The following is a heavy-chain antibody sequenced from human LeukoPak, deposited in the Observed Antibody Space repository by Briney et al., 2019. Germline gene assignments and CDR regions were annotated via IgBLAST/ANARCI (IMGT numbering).Heavy chain of an antibody. Sequence: GGSLRLSCVASGFTFSTYAMNWVRQAPGKGLEWVSTIGGSDDSTYYADFVEGRFTISRDNSKNTLYLQMNSLRAEDTAVYYCARGGRYYGSGSYYNEVWFDPWGQGTLVTVSS. CDR1: GFTFSTYA. D-gene: IGHD3-10*01. J-gene: IGHJ5*02. CDR2: IGGSDDST. V-gene: IGHV3-23*01. CDR3: ARGGRYYGSGSYYNEVWFDP.